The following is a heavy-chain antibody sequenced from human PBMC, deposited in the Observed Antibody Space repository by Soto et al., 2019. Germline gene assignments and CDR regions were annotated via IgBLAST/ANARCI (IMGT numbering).Heavy chain of an antibody. CDR3: VRLSEGGWFDP. V-gene: IGHV4-39*01. Sequence: QLQLQESGPGLVKPSETLSLTCTVSGGSISRSSSSWDWIRQPPGQGLEWIGSIYYSGSTYYNPSLKSRVTIAVDTSNNLYSLKLNSMTAPDTAVYYCVRLSEGGWFDPWGQGTLVTVSS. CDR2: IYYSGST. D-gene: IGHD3-16*01. J-gene: IGHJ5*02. CDR1: GGSISRSSSS.